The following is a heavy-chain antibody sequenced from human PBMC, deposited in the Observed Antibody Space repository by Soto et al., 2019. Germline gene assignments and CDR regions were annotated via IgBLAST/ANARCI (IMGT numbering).Heavy chain of an antibody. CDR3: ARSIAARSRPDY. V-gene: IGHV1-8*01. CDR1: GYTFTSYD. D-gene: IGHD6-6*01. Sequence: GASVKVSCKASGYTFTSYDINWVRQATGQGLEWMGWMNPNSGNTGYAQKFQGRVTMTMNTSISTAYMELSSLRSEDTAVYFCARSIAARSRPDYWGQGTLVTVSS. CDR2: MNPNSGNT. J-gene: IGHJ4*02.